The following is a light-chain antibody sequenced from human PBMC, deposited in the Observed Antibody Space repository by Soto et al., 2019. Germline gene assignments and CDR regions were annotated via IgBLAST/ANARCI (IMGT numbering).Light chain of an antibody. Sequence: SYELSQPPSVSVAPGQTARITCGGDKIGVKSVHWYHQRPGQAPVLVVYDDSDRPSGIPERFSGSNSGNTAALTINTVEVADEGDYYCQVWDSTSDTYVFGGGTKVTVL. CDR2: DDS. V-gene: IGLV3-21*02. J-gene: IGLJ1*01. CDR1: KIGVKS. CDR3: QVWDSTSDTYV.